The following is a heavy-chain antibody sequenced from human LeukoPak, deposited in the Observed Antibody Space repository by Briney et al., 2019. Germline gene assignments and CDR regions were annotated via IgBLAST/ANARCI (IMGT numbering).Heavy chain of an antibody. D-gene: IGHD3-9*01. Sequence: GASVKVSCKVSGYTLTELSMHWVRQAPGKGLEWMGGFDPEDGETIYAQKFQGRVTMTEDTTTDTAYMELSSLRSEDTAVYYCATGKNYDILNRASYGMDVWGQGTTVTVSS. J-gene: IGHJ6*02. V-gene: IGHV1-24*01. CDR2: FDPEDGET. CDR3: ATGKNYDILNRASYGMDV. CDR1: GYTLTELS.